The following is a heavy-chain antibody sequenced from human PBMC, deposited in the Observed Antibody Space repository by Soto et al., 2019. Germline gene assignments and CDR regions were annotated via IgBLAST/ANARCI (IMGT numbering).Heavy chain of an antibody. Sequence: EVQLVESGGGLVQPGGSPRLSCAASGFTFSSYWMHWVRQAPGKGLVWVSRINSDGSSTSYADSVKGRFTISRDNAKNTLYLQMNSLSAEDTAVYYCARDFWSGYPDYWGQGTLVTVSS. CDR1: GFTFSSYW. D-gene: IGHD3-3*01. J-gene: IGHJ4*02. V-gene: IGHV3-74*01. CDR2: INSDGSST. CDR3: ARDFWSGYPDY.